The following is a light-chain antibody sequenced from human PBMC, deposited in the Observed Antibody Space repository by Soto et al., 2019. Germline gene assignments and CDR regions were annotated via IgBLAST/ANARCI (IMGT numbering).Light chain of an antibody. J-gene: IGLJ1*01. CDR1: SSDVGGYNY. CDR2: DVS. V-gene: IGLV2-14*01. CDR3: SSYTTSNTRQIV. Sequence: ALPQPASVSVSPGQSITISCTGTSSDVGGYNYVSWYQQHPGKAPKFMIYDVSNRPSGVSNRFSGSKSGNTASLTISGLQAEDEADYYCSSYTTSNTRQIVFGTGTKVTVL.